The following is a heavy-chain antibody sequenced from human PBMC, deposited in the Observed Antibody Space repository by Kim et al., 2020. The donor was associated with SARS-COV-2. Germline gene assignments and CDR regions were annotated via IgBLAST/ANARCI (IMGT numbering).Heavy chain of an antibody. J-gene: IGHJ4*02. V-gene: IGHV4-34*01. D-gene: IGHD3-9*01. Sequence: KSRVTISVDTSKNQFSLKLSSVTAADTAVYYGARVGVLRYFDWLSAGVDYWGQGTLVTVSS. CDR3: ARVGVLRYFDWLSAGVDY.